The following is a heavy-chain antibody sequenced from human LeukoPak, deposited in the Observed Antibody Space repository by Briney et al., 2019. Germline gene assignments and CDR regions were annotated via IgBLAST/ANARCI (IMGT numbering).Heavy chain of an antibody. D-gene: IGHD6-19*01. CDR3: TADSGWSFAW. CDR2: ISYDGSNK. V-gene: IGHV3-30*03. CDR1: GFTFSSFG. J-gene: IGHJ4*02. Sequence: GGSLRLSCAASGFTFSSFGMHWVRQAPGKGLEWVAVISYDGSNKYYADSVKGRFTISRDNSKNTLYLQMNSLRAEDTAVYYCTADSGWSFAWWGQGTLVTVSS.